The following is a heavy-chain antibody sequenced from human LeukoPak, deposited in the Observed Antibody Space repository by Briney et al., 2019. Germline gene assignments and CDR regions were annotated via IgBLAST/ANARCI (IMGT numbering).Heavy chain of an antibody. CDR2: IIPIFGTA. Sequence: GSSVKVSCKASGGTFSSYAISWVRQAPGQGLEWMGGIIPIFGTANYAQKFQGRVTITADKSTSTAYMELSSLRSEDTAVCYCAVTGASSVSDYWGQGTLVTVSS. CDR3: AVTGASSVSDY. V-gene: IGHV1-69*06. J-gene: IGHJ4*02. D-gene: IGHD6-6*01. CDR1: GGTFSSYA.